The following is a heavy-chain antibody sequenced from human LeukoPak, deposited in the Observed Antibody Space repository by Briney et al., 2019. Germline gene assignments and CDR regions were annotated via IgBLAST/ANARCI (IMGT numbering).Heavy chain of an antibody. CDR2: IYYSGST. D-gene: IGHD6-19*01. J-gene: IGHJ4*02. Sequence: SETLSLTCTVSGGSISSYYWSWIQQPPGKGLEWIGYIYYSGSTNYNPSLKSRVTISVDTSKNQFSLKLSSVTAADTAVYYCARSISGWYTGWGQGTLVTVSS. CDR1: GGSISSYY. V-gene: IGHV4-59*01. CDR3: ARSISGWYTG.